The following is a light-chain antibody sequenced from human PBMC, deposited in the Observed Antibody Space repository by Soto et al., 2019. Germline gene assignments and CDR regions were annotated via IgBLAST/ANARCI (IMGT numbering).Light chain of an antibody. V-gene: IGKV3-20*01. Sequence: EIVFTQSPGTRSLSPGERATLVCRASQSVSSSALAWYQQKPGQAPRRLIYGASSRATGIPDRFSGSGSGTDYTLTISSLQPEDFATYYCQQSYTIPLTFGQGTKVDIK. CDR1: QSVSSSA. CDR2: GAS. J-gene: IGKJ1*01. CDR3: QQSYTIPLT.